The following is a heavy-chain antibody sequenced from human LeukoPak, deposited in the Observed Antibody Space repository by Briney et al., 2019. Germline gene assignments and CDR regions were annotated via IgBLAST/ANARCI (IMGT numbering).Heavy chain of an antibody. CDR3: ARIRGAAAPFDY. CDR2: ISGSSSYI. CDR1: GSTFSSYS. D-gene: IGHD6-13*01. J-gene: IGHJ4*02. Sequence: GGSLRLSCAVSGSTFSSYSMNWVRQAPGKGLEWVSSISGSSSYIYYADSVKDRFTISRDNAKTSLYLQMNSLRAEDTAVYYCARIRGAAAPFDYWGQGTLVTVSS. V-gene: IGHV3-21*01.